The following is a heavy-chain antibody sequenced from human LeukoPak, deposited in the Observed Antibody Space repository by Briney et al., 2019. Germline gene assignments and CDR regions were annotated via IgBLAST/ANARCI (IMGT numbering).Heavy chain of an antibody. J-gene: IGHJ4*02. CDR3: ARGEQQLVLPFDY. CDR1: GFTFSSCG. V-gene: IGHV3-30*02. CDR2: ITYDGSNK. Sequence: SGGSLRLSCAASGFTFSSCGMHWVRQAPGKGLEWVAYITYDGSNKYYADSVKGRFTISRDNSKNTLSLQMNSLRAEDTAVYYCARGEQQLVLPFDYWGQGTLVTVSS. D-gene: IGHD6-13*01.